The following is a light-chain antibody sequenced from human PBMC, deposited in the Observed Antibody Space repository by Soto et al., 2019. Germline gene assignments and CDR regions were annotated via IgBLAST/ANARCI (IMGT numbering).Light chain of an antibody. J-gene: IGLJ2*01. Sequence: SYELTQPPSVSVAPGKTARITCGGNNIGSKSVHWYQQKPGQAPVLVIYYDSDRPSGIPERLSGSNSGNTATLTISRVEAGDEADYYCQVWDSSSDHFGGGTKLTVL. V-gene: IGLV3-21*04. CDR2: YDS. CDR1: NIGSKS. CDR3: QVWDSSSDH.